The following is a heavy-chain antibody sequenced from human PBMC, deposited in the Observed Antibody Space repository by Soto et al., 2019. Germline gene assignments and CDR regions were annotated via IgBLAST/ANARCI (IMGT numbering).Heavy chain of an antibody. CDR2: ISSSSSTI. Sequence: GGSLRLSCAASGFTFSSYSMNWVRQAPGKGLEWVSYISSSSSTIYYADSVKGRFTISRDNAKNSLYLQMNSLRDEDTAVYYCASDDILTGYYPSDAFDIWGQGTMVTVSS. CDR1: GFTFSSYS. V-gene: IGHV3-48*02. J-gene: IGHJ3*02. CDR3: ASDDILTGYYPSDAFDI. D-gene: IGHD3-9*01.